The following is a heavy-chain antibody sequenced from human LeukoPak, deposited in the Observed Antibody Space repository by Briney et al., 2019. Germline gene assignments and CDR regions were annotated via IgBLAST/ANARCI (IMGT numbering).Heavy chain of an antibody. CDR2: IYYSGST. Sequence: SETLSLTCTVSGGSISSSSYYWGWIRQPPGKGLEWIGSIYYSGSTYYNPSLKSRVTISVDTSKNQFSLKLSSVTAADTAVYYCARRGVRYFDWSHFDYWGQGTLVTVSS. D-gene: IGHD3-9*01. V-gene: IGHV4-39*01. CDR1: GGSISSSSYY. J-gene: IGHJ4*02. CDR3: ARRGVRYFDWSHFDY.